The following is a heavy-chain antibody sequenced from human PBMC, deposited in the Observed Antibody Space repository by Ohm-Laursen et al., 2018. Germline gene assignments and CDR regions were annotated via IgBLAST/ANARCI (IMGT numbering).Heavy chain of an antibody. CDR3: TRAFWNGYNDAFDV. CDR2: IYYRGST. CDR1: GGSISSSSYC. V-gene: IGHV4-39*01. Sequence: SETLSLTCSVSGGSISSSSYCWGWIRQPPGKGLEWIGNIYYRGSTYYNPSLRSRLTVPVDTSKNKFSLKLSSVTATDTAVYYCTRAFWNGYNDAFDVWGQGTMVTVSS. J-gene: IGHJ3*01. D-gene: IGHD3-3*01.